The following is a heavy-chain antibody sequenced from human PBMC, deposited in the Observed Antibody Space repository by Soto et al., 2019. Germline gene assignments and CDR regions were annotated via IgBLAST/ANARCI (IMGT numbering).Heavy chain of an antibody. Sequence: GGSLRLSCAASGFTFSSYGMHWVRQAPGKGLEWVAVISYDGSNKYYADSVKGRFTISRDNSKNTLYLQMNSLRAEDTAVYYCAKDLEYNWNGFDYWGQGTLVTVSS. CDR1: GFTFSSYG. J-gene: IGHJ4*02. V-gene: IGHV3-30*18. D-gene: IGHD1-1*01. CDR3: AKDLEYNWNGFDY. CDR2: ISYDGSNK.